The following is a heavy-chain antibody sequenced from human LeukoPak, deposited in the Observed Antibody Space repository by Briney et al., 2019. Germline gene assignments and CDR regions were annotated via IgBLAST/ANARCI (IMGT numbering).Heavy chain of an antibody. J-gene: IGHJ3*02. D-gene: IGHD3-9*01. CDR3: ARGHGITSKHDILTGHYYDAFDM. Sequence: KPSETLSLTCAVYGGSFSGYYWSWIRQPPGKGLEWIGEINHSGSTNYNPSLKSRVTISVDTSKNQFSLKLSSVTAADTAVYYCARGHGITSKHDILTGHYYDAFDMWGQGTRVTVSS. CDR2: INHSGST. V-gene: IGHV4-34*01. CDR1: GGSFSGYY.